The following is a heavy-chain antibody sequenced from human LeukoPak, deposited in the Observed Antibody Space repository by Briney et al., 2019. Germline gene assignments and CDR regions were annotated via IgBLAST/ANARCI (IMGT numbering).Heavy chain of an antibody. D-gene: IGHD5/OR15-5a*01. CDR1: GDTLSSNSAA. CDR2: TYYRPKWYN. V-gene: IGHV6-1*01. J-gene: IGHJ6*02. CDR3: ARVSRCGMDV. Sequence: PSQTLSLTCALSGDTLSSNSAAWNWVRQSPSRGLEWLVRTYYRPKWYNAYAVSVKSRITINPDTSKSQFSLQLNSVTPEDTAVYYCARVSRCGMDVWGQGTTVTVSS.